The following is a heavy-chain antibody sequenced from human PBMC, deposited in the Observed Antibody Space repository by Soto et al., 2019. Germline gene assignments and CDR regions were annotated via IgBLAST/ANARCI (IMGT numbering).Heavy chain of an antibody. Sequence: KPGGSLRLSCAASGFTFSDYYMSWIRQAPGKGLEWVSYISSSSSYTNYADSVKGRFTISRDNAKNSLYLQMNSLRAEDTAVYYCARDLPSITIPRGAGGWFDPWGQGTLVTAPQ. CDR2: ISSSSSYT. CDR1: GFTFSDYY. J-gene: IGHJ5*02. D-gene: IGHD3-3*01. CDR3: ARDLPSITIPRGAGGWFDP. V-gene: IGHV3-11*06.